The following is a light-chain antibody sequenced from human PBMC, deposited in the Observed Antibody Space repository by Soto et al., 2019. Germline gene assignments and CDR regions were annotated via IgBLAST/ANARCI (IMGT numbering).Light chain of an antibody. CDR2: DVT. V-gene: IGLV2-14*03. Sequence: QSALTQPASVSGSPGESITISCTGTSSDVGAYPYVSWYQHHPHKAPRLMIYDVTNRPSGISSRFSASKSGNTASLTISGLQAEDEADYFCSSYTSSGTVLFGGGTKVTVL. CDR1: SSDVGAYPY. CDR3: SSYTSSGTVL. J-gene: IGLJ3*02.